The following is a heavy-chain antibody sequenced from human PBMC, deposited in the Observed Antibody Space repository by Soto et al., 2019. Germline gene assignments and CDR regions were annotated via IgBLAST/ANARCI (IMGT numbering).Heavy chain of an antibody. Sequence: SETLSLTCTVSGGSISSGDYYWSWIRQPPGKGLEWIGYIYYSGSTNYNPSLKSRVTISVDTSKNQFSLKLSSVTAADTAVYYCARARRPLTYYYDSSGSHRAFDIWGQGTMVTVSS. J-gene: IGHJ3*02. V-gene: IGHV4-61*08. CDR1: GGSISSGDYY. CDR3: ARARRPLTYYYDSSGSHRAFDI. CDR2: IYYSGST. D-gene: IGHD3-22*01.